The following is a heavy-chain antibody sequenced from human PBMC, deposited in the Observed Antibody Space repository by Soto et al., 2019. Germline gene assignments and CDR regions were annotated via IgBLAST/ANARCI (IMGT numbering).Heavy chain of an antibody. CDR2: IYHSGST. D-gene: IGHD3-3*01. CDR1: GGRITSINW. J-gene: IGHJ6*02. Sequence: PSKTLSLTCAPPGGRITSINWCSEFRQPPGKGLEWIGEIYHSGSTNYNPSLKSRVTISVDKSKNQFSLKLSSVAAADTAVYYCARLGAPWSGPYYYYGMDVWVQGTTVT. CDR3: ARLGAPWSGPYYYYGMDV. V-gene: IGHV4-4*02.